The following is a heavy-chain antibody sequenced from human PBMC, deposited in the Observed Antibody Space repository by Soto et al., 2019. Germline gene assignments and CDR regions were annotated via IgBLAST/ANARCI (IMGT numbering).Heavy chain of an antibody. CDR3: ARDYYGDYTH. J-gene: IGHJ4*02. Sequence: EVQLLESGGGLIQPGGSLRLSCAASGFTFGDYAMSWVRQAPGKGLEWVATVTGSATNIYYTDSVKGRFAVSRDNSRDTLYLQMNSLRAEDTAVYYCARDYYGDYTHWGQGTLVTVSS. CDR1: GFTFGDYA. V-gene: IGHV3-23*01. CDR2: VTGSATNI. D-gene: IGHD4-17*01.